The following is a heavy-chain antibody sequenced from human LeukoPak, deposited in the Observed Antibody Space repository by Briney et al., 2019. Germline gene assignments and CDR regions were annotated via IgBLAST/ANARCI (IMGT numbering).Heavy chain of an antibody. V-gene: IGHV4-59*01. J-gene: IGHJ3*02. D-gene: IGHD3-3*01. Sequence: PSETLSLTCTVSGGSMSSYFWSWIRQPPGKGLEWIGYIYYSGSANYNPSLKSRVTISVDTSKNQFSLKLSSVTAADTAVYYCARASSRITIFGVVTAGGFDIWGQGTMVTVS. CDR2: IYYSGSA. CDR1: GGSMSSYF. CDR3: ARASSRITIFGVVTAGGFDI.